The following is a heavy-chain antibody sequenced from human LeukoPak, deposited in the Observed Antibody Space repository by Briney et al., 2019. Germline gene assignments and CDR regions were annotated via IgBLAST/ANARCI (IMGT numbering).Heavy chain of an antibody. D-gene: IGHD5-18*01. Sequence: ASVKVSCKASGGTFSSYAISWVRQAPGQGLEWMGGIIPIFGTANYAQKFQGRVTITADKSTSTAYMELSSLRSEDTAVYYCARVLQPWSRDYYYYYMDVWGKGTTVTVSS. CDR1: GGTFSSYA. J-gene: IGHJ6*03. V-gene: IGHV1-69*06. CDR2: IIPIFGTA. CDR3: ARVLQPWSRDYYYYYMDV.